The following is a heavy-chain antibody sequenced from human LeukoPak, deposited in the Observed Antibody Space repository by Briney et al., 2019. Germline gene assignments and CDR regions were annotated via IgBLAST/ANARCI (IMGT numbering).Heavy chain of an antibody. CDR2: IYSGGHI. V-gene: IGHV3-53*01. D-gene: IGHD2-15*01. J-gene: IGHJ4*02. Sequence: GGSLRLSCAASGFIVSSNYISWVRQAPGKGLEWVSGIYSGGHIYYADSVKGRFTISRDNSKNTLYLQMNSLRAEDTAVYYCAKDRTDRGYWGQGTLVTVSS. CDR1: GFIVSSNY. CDR3: AKDRTDRGY.